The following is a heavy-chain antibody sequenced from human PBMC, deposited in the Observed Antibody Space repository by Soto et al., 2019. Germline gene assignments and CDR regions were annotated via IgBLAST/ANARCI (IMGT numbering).Heavy chain of an antibody. CDR3: ARIEGDCSGGSCYSGGFDY. CDR2: IDNRCTIK. CDR1: GFTFSDYY. V-gene: IGHV3-11*01. Sequence: PGGSLRLSCAASGFTFSDYYMTWIRQAPGKGLEWVSYIDNRCTIKYYADSVKGRFTISRDNTKNSLSLQMNSLGAEDTAIYYCARIEGDCSGGSCYSGGFDYWGQGALVTVSS. J-gene: IGHJ4*02. D-gene: IGHD2-15*01.